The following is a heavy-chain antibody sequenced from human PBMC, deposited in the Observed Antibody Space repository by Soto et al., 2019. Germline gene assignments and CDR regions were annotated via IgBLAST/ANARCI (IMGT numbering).Heavy chain of an antibody. CDR2: INHSGST. D-gene: IGHD2-2*01. CDR1: GGSFSGYY. Sequence: SETLSLTCAVYGGSFSGYYWSWIRQPPGKGLEWIGEINHSGSTNYNPSLKSRVTISVDTSKNQFSLKLSSVTAADTAVYYCARGTVPAATHYYYYGMDVWGQGTTVT. V-gene: IGHV4-34*01. J-gene: IGHJ6*02. CDR3: ARGTVPAATHYYYYGMDV.